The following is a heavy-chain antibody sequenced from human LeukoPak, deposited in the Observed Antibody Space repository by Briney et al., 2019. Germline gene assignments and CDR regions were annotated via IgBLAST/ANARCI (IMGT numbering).Heavy chain of an antibody. CDR1: GFTFSSYA. CDR2: ISGSGGST. CDR3: AKDRITVVTTGHWYFDL. D-gene: IGHD4-23*01. V-gene: IGHV3-23*01. J-gene: IGHJ2*01. Sequence: QPGGSLRLSCAASGFTFSSYAMSWVRQAPGKGLEWVSAISGSGGSTYYADSVKGRFTISRDNSKNTLYLQMNSLRAEDTAVYYCAKDRITVVTTGHWYFDLWGRGTLVTVSS.